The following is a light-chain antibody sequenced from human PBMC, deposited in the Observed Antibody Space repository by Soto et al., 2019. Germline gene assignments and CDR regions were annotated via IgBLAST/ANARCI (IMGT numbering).Light chain of an antibody. J-gene: IGKJ4*01. CDR3: QQLNSWPL. Sequence: IQLTQSPSSLSASVGDRVTITCRASQGISSFLAWYQQKPGKAPKLLIYAASTLQTGVPSRFSGSGSGTDFTLTISSLQPEDFATYSCQQLNSWPLFGGGTKVEIK. V-gene: IGKV1-9*01. CDR2: AAS. CDR1: QGISSF.